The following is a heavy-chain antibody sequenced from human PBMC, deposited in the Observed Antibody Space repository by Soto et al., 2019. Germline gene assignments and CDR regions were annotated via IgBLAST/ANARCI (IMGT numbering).Heavy chain of an antibody. CDR3: ARHDYNGEFEL. CDR2: IDPSDSRT. CDR1: RYLCPNYH. D-gene: IGHD2-8*01. Sequence: PVVLPRISRCAARYLCPNYHISLPRQLNGKGLEWVGKIDPSDSRTMYRPSSRARITISVDKSINTAYLEWGRLKASDTAMYYCARHDYNGEFELWGQRNQVSASS. V-gene: IGHV5-10-1*01. J-gene: IGHJ4*02.